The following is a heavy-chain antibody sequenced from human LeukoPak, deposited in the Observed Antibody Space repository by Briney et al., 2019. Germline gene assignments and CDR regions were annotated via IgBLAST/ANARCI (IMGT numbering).Heavy chain of an antibody. D-gene: IGHD6-6*01. V-gene: IGHV3-30-3*01. CDR2: ITYDGSNK. CDR3: ASDFRILAARCGYGIRV. Sequence: AKSLTLSCAVYGFTFSSYYTHWVRQPPGKGLEWVAVITYDGSNKYYADFMKGPFTISRDNSKNTLYLQMNSQRAEDTAADYCASDFRILAARCGYGIRVWGQGKTVTVS. CDR1: GFTFSSYY. J-gene: IGHJ6*02.